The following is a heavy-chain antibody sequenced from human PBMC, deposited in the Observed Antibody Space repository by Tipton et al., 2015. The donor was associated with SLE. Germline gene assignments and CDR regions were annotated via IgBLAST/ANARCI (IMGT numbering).Heavy chain of an antibody. Sequence: TLSLTCAVYGGSFSGYYWSWIRQPPGKGLEWIGSIYHSGSTYYNPSLKSRVTISVDTSKNQFSLKLSSVTAADTAVYYCARDPSQYSSSADAFDIWGQGTMVTVSS. CDR1: GGSFSGYY. J-gene: IGHJ3*02. D-gene: IGHD6-6*01. CDR3: ARDPSQYSSSADAFDI. CDR2: IYHSGST. V-gene: IGHV4-34*01.